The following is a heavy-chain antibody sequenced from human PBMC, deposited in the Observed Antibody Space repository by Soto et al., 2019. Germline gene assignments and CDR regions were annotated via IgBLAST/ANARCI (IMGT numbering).Heavy chain of an antibody. V-gene: IGHV3-11*01. D-gene: IGHD3-3*01. J-gene: IGHJ3*02. CDR1: GFTFSDYY. CDR2: ISSSGSTI. CDR3: ARGNSFDFWSGYSDAFDI. Sequence: GGSLRLSCAASGFTFSDYYMSWIRQAPGKGLEWVSYISSSGSTIYYADSVKGRFTISRDNAKNSLYLQMNSLRAEDTAVYYCARGNSFDFWSGYSDAFDIWGQGTMVTVSS.